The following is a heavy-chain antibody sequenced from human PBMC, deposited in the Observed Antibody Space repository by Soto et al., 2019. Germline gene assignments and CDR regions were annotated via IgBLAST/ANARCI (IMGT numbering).Heavy chain of an antibody. Sequence: SVKVSCKASGGTFSSYAISWVRQAPGQGLEWMGGIIPIFGTANYAQKFQGRVTITADESTSTAYMELSSLRSEDTAVYYCARGGGITMVRGVIITNYYYGMDVWGQGTTATVSS. J-gene: IGHJ6*02. CDR3: ARGGGITMVRGVIITNYYYGMDV. V-gene: IGHV1-69*13. CDR2: IIPIFGTA. D-gene: IGHD3-10*01. CDR1: GGTFSSYA.